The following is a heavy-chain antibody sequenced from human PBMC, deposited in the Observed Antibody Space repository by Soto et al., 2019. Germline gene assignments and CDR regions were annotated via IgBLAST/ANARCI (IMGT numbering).Heavy chain of an antibody. CDR1: GFTLSSYD. D-gene: IGHD1-26*01. J-gene: IGHJ4*02. CDR3: ARGRGADFDY. CDR2: IGTAGDT. Sequence: EVQLVESGGGLVQPGGSLRLSCAASGFTLSSYDMHWVSQATGKGLEWVSGIGTAGDTYYPGSVKGRFTISRENAKNSLYLQMNSLRAGDTAVYYCARGRGADFDYWGQGTLVTVSS. V-gene: IGHV3-13*04.